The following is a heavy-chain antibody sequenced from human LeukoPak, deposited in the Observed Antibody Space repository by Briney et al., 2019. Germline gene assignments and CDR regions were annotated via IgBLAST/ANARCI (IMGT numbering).Heavy chain of an antibody. CDR1: GFTFSSYA. CDR3: AKDHALMVRPHAFDI. V-gene: IGHV3-23*01. D-gene: IGHD3-10*01. CDR2: ISGSGGRT. Sequence: GGSLRLSCAASGFTFSSYAMSWVRQVPGKGLEWVSGISGSGGRTVYADSVKGRCTIARDNSKNTLYLQMNSLRAEDTAVYYCAKDHALMVRPHAFDIWGQGTMVTVSS. J-gene: IGHJ3*02.